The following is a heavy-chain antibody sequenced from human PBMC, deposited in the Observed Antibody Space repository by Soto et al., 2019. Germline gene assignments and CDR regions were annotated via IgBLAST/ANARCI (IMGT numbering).Heavy chain of an antibody. Sequence: QLQLQESGPGLVKPSETLSLTCTVSGGSISTSSYYWGWIRQPPGKGLEWIGSIYYSGSTYYNPSLKSRVTISADTSKNPFSLKLSSVTGADTAVYYCARLIAAAGGNRAYWGQGTLVTVSS. CDR2: IYYSGST. V-gene: IGHV4-39*01. CDR3: ARLIAAAGGNRAY. D-gene: IGHD6-13*01. J-gene: IGHJ4*02. CDR1: GGSISTSSYY.